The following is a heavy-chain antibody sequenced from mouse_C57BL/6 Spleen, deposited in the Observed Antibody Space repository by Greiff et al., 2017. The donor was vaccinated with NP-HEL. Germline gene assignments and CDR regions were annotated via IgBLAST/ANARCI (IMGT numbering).Heavy chain of an antibody. V-gene: IGHV1-69*01. CDR2: IDPSDSYT. Sequence: QVQLQQPGAELVMPGASVKLSCKASGYTFTSYWMHWVKQRPGQGLEWIGEIDPSDSYTNYNQKFKGKSTLTVDKSSSTAYMQLSSLTSEDSAVYYCARGRKGTMDYWGQGTSVTVSS. J-gene: IGHJ4*01. CDR1: GYTFTSYW. CDR3: ARGRKGTMDY.